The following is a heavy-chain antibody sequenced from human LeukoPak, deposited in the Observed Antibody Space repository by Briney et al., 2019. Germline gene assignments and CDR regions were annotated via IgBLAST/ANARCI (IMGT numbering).Heavy chain of an antibody. CDR2: IKEDGSEK. CDR3: ARGPRPTYYYYYYMDV. V-gene: IGHV3-7*01. CDR1: GFTFSSYW. Sequence: PGGSLRLSCAASGFTFSSYWMSWVRQAPGKGLDWVANIKEDGSEKYYVDSVKGRFTISRDNAKNSLYLQMNSLRAEDTAVYYCARGPRPTYYYYYYMDVWGKGTTVTISS. J-gene: IGHJ6*03.